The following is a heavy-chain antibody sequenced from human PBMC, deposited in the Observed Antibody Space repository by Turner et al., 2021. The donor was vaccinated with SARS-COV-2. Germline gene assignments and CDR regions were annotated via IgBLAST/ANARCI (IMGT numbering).Heavy chain of an antibody. V-gene: IGHV3-74*01. CDR2: LVSDGTNA. D-gene: IGHD2-15*01. Sequence: EEYLVQSGGGLVQPGGSMRLSCAASGFTFSSYWMHWVRQVPGKGRVWVSHLVSDGTNAAYADSVKGRFTISRDNTKNTLYLQMNSLRAEDTAVYFCAALAAPRDYWGQGTQVTVSS. J-gene: IGHJ4*02. CDR3: AALAAPRDY. CDR1: GFTFSSYW.